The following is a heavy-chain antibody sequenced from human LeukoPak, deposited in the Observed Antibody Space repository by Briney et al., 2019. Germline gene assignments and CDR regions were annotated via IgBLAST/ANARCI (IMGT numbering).Heavy chain of an antibody. J-gene: IGHJ4*02. Sequence: ASVKVSCKASGYTSTTYTIHWVRQAPGQRLEWMGWINTGNGNTKYSERFQGRVTITRDTSASSAYMELSSLRSEDTAVYYCARDTFGTSRPSDSWGQGTLVTVSS. CDR3: ARDTFGTSRPSDS. CDR2: INTGNGNT. D-gene: IGHD1-14*01. CDR1: GYTSTTYT. V-gene: IGHV1-3*04.